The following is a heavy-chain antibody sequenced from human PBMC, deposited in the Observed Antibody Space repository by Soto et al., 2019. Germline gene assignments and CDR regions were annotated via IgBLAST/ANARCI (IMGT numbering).Heavy chain of an antibody. Sequence: SETLSLTCTVSGGSVSSGDYYWSWIRQPPGKGLEWIGYIYYSGNTNYNPSLKSRVIISVDTSENLFSLKLTSVTAADTAVYSCARIPVDTSMIYWLDPWGQGTLVTVSS. J-gene: IGHJ5*02. CDR3: ARIPVDTSMIYWLDP. CDR2: IYYSGNT. D-gene: IGHD5-18*01. V-gene: IGHV4-61*08. CDR1: GGSVSSGDYY.